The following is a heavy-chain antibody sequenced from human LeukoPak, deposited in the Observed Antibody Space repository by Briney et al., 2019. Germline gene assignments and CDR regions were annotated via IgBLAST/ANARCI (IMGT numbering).Heavy chain of an antibody. Sequence: PGGSLRLSCAASGFTFSSYAMSWVRQAPGKGLEWVSAISGSGGSTYYADSVKGRFTISRDNSKNTLYLQMNSLRAEDTAVYYCAKDPGSSWYEGSSDYWGQGTLVTVSS. V-gene: IGHV3-23*01. J-gene: IGHJ4*02. CDR1: GFTFSSYA. D-gene: IGHD6-13*01. CDR3: AKDPGSSWYEGSSDY. CDR2: ISGSGGST.